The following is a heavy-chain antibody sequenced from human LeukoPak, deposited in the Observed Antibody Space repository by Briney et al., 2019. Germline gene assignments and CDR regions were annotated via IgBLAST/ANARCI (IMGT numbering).Heavy chain of an antibody. CDR2: IYTSGST. J-gene: IGHJ4*02. D-gene: IGHD3-3*01. CDR3: AREAPPDFWSGYYPDY. V-gene: IGHV4-61*02. Sequence: SQTLSLTCTVSGGSISSGSYYWSWIRQPAGKGLEWIGRIYTSGSTNYNPSLKSRVTISVDTSKNQFSLKLSSVTAADTAVYYCAREAPPDFWSGYYPDYWGQGTLVTVSS. CDR1: GGSISSGSYY.